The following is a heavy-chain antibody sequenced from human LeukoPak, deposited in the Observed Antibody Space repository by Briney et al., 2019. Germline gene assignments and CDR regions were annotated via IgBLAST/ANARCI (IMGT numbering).Heavy chain of an antibody. D-gene: IGHD6-19*01. CDR1: GYTFTNHD. V-gene: IGHV1-8*01. CDR2: MNPNSGNT. J-gene: IGHJ6*02. Sequence: ASVKVSCKASGYTFTNHDVNWVRQATGQGLEWMGWMNPNSGNTGYAQRFQGRVTMTRNTSISTAYMELRSLRSDDTAVYYCAREPGGSGYSSGWVYGMDVWGQGTTVTVSS. CDR3: AREPGGSGYSSGWVYGMDV.